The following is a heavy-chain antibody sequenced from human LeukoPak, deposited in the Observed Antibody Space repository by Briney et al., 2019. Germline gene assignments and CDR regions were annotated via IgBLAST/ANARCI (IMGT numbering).Heavy chain of an antibody. Sequence: GGSLRLSCAASGFTFSSYSMNWVRLAPGKGLEWVSSISSGSTYIYYADSMKGRFTISRDNAKNSVYLEMNSPRADDTAVYYCARSARLMKGVVEVTALDDWGQGTLVTVSS. CDR3: ARSARLMKGVVEVTALDD. CDR2: ISSGSTYI. V-gene: IGHV3-21*01. D-gene: IGHD3-3*01. CDR1: GFTFSSYS. J-gene: IGHJ4*02.